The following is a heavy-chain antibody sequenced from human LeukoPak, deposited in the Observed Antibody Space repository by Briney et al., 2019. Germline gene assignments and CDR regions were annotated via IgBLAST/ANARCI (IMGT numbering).Heavy chain of an antibody. V-gene: IGHV1-2*02. D-gene: IGHD3-9*01. CDR1: GYTFTGYY. Sequence: ASVKVSCKASGYTFTGYYMHWVRQAPGQGLEWMGWINPNSGGTNYAQKFQGRVTMTRDTSISTAYMELSRLRSDDTAVYYCARDYDILTGGDPWGQGTLVTVSS. CDR3: ARDYDILTGGDP. CDR2: INPNSGGT. J-gene: IGHJ5*02.